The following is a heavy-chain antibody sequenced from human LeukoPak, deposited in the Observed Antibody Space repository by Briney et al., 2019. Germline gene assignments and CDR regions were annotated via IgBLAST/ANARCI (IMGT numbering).Heavy chain of an antibody. V-gene: IGHV3-48*03. CDR2: ISNSGSTI. J-gene: IGHJ5*02. D-gene: IGHD2-15*01. CDR1: GFIFSSYE. CDR3: AKDQLCSGGSCYSSLTSNWFDP. Sequence: PGGSLRLSCAASGFIFSSYEMSWVRHVPGKGLEWISYISNSGSTIYYADSVKGRFTISRDNSKNTLYLQMNSLRAEDTAVYYCAKDQLCSGGSCYSSLTSNWFDPWGQGTLVTVSS.